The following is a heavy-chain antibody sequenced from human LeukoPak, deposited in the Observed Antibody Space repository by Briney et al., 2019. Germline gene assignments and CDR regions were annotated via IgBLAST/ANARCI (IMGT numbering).Heavy chain of an antibody. Sequence: GGSLRLSCAASGLSFSNYDLHWVRQPTGKGLEWVSAIGAGHNTYYSDSVRGRFTIPRENGKNSLFLQMNSLRAGDTAVYYRAREVSDTVTTGWYFDLWGRGTLVTVSS. J-gene: IGHJ2*01. D-gene: IGHD4-17*01. CDR3: AREVSDTVTTGWYFDL. V-gene: IGHV3-13*01. CDR1: GLSFSNYD. CDR2: IGAGHNT.